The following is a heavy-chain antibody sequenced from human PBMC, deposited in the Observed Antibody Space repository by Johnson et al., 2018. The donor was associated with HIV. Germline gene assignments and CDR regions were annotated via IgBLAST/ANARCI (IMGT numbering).Heavy chain of an antibody. CDR2: IYSGGTT. Sequence: VQLVESGGGLVQPGGSLRLSCAASGFSVSSNYMTWVRQGPGKGLEWVSVIYSGGTTYYADSVKGRFTISRDKSNNTLDLQMNSLRAEDTAVYYCARDRLRGSYYVGNAFDIWGQGTMVTVSS. D-gene: IGHD1-26*01. CDR1: GFSVSSNY. J-gene: IGHJ3*02. CDR3: ARDRLRGSYYVGNAFDI. V-gene: IGHV3-66*01.